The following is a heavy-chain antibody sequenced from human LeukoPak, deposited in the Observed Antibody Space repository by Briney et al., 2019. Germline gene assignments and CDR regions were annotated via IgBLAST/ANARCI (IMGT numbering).Heavy chain of an antibody. CDR1: GGTFSSYA. Sequence: ASVKVSCKASGGTFSSYAISWVRQAPGQGLEWMGWISAYNGNTNYAQKLQGRVTMTTDTSTSTAYMELRSLRSDDTAVYYCARNYYYDSSGYYVPLAIDYWGQGTLVTVSS. J-gene: IGHJ4*02. CDR2: ISAYNGNT. CDR3: ARNYYYDSSGYYVPLAIDY. D-gene: IGHD3-22*01. V-gene: IGHV1-18*01.